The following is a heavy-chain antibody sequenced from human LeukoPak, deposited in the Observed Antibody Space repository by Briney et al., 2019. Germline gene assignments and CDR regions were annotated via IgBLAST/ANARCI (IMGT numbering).Heavy chain of an antibody. CDR1: GGSFSGYY. CDR2: INHSGST. Sequence: SETLSLTCAVYGGSFSGYYWSWIRQPPGKGLEWIGEINHSGSTNYNPSLKSRVTISVDASKNQFSLKLSSVTAADTAVYYYARGIAAAGFFQHWGQGTLVTVSS. V-gene: IGHV4-34*01. CDR3: ARGIAAAGFFQH. J-gene: IGHJ1*01. D-gene: IGHD6-13*01.